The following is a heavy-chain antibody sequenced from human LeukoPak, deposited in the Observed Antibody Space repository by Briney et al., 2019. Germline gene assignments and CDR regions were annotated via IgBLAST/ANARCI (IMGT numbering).Heavy chain of an antibody. J-gene: IGHJ4*02. D-gene: IGHD3-16*01. V-gene: IGHV4-39*07. CDR1: GGSISSSYSY. CDR2: IYYSGST. Sequence: SETLSLTCTVSGGSISSSYSYWGWIRQPPGKGLEWIGNIYYSGSTYYNPSLKSRVTISVDTSKNHFSLKLSSVTAADTAVYYCAREIGGPLGYWGQGTLVTVSS. CDR3: AREIGGPLGY.